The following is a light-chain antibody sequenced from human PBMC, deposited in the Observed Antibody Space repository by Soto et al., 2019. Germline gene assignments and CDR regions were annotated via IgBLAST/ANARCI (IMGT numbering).Light chain of an antibody. J-gene: IGLJ1*01. V-gene: IGLV2-14*03. CDR2: DVS. Sequence: QSALTQPASVSGSPGQSITISCTGTSSDVGGYNYVSWYQQHPGKAPKLMIYDVSNRPSGVSNRFSGSKSGYTASLTISGLQVEDEADYYCSSYTTSSTYVFGTGTKFTVL. CDR3: SSYTTSSTYV. CDR1: SSDVGGYNY.